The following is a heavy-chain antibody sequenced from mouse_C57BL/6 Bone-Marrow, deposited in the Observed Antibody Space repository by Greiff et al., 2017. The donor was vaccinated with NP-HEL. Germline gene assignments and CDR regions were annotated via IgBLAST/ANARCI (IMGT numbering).Heavy chain of an antibody. V-gene: IGHV1-81*01. CDR2: IYPRSGNT. Sequence: QVQLQQSGAELARPGASVKLSCKASGYTFTSYGISWVKQRTGQGLEWIGEIYPRSGNTNYNEKFKGKATLTADKSSSTAYMELRSLTSEDAAVYFCARYCGSSYRFAYWGQGTLVTVSA. J-gene: IGHJ3*01. CDR1: GYTFTSYG. D-gene: IGHD1-1*01. CDR3: ARYCGSSYRFAY.